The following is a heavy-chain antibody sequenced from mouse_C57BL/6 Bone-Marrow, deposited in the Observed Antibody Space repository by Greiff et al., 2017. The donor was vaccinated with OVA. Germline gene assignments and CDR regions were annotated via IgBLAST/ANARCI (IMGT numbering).Heavy chain of an antibody. CDR1: GYTFTSYW. CDR2: IHPNSGST. D-gene: IGHD1-1*01. CDR3: ARGGLGSSYSLYAMDY. V-gene: IGHV1-64*01. J-gene: IGHJ4*01. Sequence: QVQLQQPGAELVKPGASVKLSCKASGYTFTSYWMHWVKQRPGQGLEWIGMIHPNSGSTNYNEKFKSKATLTVDKSSSTAYMQLSSLTSEDSAVYYCARGGLGSSYSLYAMDYWGQGTSVTVSS.